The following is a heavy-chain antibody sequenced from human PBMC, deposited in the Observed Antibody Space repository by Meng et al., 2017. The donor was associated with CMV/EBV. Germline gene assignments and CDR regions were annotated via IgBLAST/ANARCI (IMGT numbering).Heavy chain of an antibody. CDR3: ARDLGCGGDCYSFP. V-gene: IGHV1-46*01. D-gene: IGHD2-21*01. CDR1: GYTFTSYD. J-gene: IGHJ5*02. Sequence: ASGYTFTSYDMHWVRQAPGQGLEWMGIINPSGGSTSYAQKFQGRATMTRDTSTSTVYMELSSLRSEDTAVYYCARDLGCGGDCYSFPWGQGTLVTVSS. CDR2: INPSGGST.